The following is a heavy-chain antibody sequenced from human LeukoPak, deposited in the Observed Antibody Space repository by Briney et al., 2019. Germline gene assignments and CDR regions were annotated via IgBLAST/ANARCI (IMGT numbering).Heavy chain of an antibody. V-gene: IGHV4-59*08. Sequence: SETLSLTCTVSGGSISSYYWSWIRQPPGKGLEWIGYIYYSGSTNYNPSLKSRVTISVDTSKNQFSLKLSSVTAADTAVYYCARLMGAHYFDYWGQGTLVTVSS. CDR2: IYYSGST. J-gene: IGHJ4*02. D-gene: IGHD1-26*01. CDR3: ARLMGAHYFDY. CDR1: GGSISSYY.